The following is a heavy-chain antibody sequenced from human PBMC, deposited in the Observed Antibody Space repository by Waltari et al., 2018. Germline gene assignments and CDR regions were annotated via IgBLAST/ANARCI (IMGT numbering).Heavy chain of an antibody. CDR2: ISSSSSTI. CDR1: GFTFSSYS. CDR3: ASWVNYDFMEGLHPMDYYFDY. V-gene: IGHV3-48*01. J-gene: IGHJ4*02. Sequence: EVQLVESGGGLVQPGGSLRLSCAASGFTFSSYSMNWVRQAPGKGLEWVSYISSSSSTIYYADSVKGRFTISRDNAKNSLYLQMNSLRAEDTAVYYCASWVNYDFMEGLHPMDYYFDYWGQGTLVTVSS. D-gene: IGHD3-16*01.